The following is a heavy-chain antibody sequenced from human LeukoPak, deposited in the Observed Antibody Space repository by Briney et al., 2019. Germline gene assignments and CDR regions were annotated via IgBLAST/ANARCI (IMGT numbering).Heavy chain of an antibody. Sequence: SETLSLTCTVSGYSISSGYYWGWIRQPPGKGLEWIGSIYHSGSTYYNPSLKSRVTISVDTSKNQFSLKLSSVTAADTAVYYCAREGQQLPSRGAFDIWGQGTMVTVSS. CDR1: GYSISSGYY. J-gene: IGHJ3*02. D-gene: IGHD6-13*01. CDR3: AREGQQLPSRGAFDI. V-gene: IGHV4-38-2*02. CDR2: IYHSGST.